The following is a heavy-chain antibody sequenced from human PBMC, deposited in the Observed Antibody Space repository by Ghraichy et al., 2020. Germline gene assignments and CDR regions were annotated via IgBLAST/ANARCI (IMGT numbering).Heavy chain of an antibody. J-gene: IGHJ5*02. CDR2: IFPGDCDM. D-gene: IGHD7-27*01. Sequence: GGSLNISCKGSGXRFNTNWIAXVRQMPXKGLXXXVGIFPGDCDMGYSPXFRGQVTXSVDKAISTAYLQWXXLXXXDTAIYYCATLTGESGXFDPWGRGTLXTVSX. V-gene: IGHV5-51*01. CDR3: ATLTGESGXFDP. CDR1: GXRFNTNW.